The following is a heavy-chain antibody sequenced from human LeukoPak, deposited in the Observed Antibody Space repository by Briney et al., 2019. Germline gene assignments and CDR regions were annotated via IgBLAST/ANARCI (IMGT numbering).Heavy chain of an antibody. CDR1: GFSFTSYA. V-gene: IGHV3-21*06. CDR2: ITTGSSYI. CDR3: ARVEATTARSYYYYYMDV. Sequence: GGSLRLSCSASGFSFTSYAMNWVSQAPGKGLEWVSSITTGSSYINYADSVRGRFSVSRDNAKNSLYLEMNSLRDEDTAVYYCARVEATTARSYYYYYMDVWGKGTTVTVSS. D-gene: IGHD1-1*01. J-gene: IGHJ6*03.